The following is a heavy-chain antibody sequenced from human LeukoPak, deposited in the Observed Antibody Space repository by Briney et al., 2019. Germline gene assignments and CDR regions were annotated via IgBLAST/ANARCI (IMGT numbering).Heavy chain of an antibody. CDR2: INPNSGGT. V-gene: IGHV1-2*02. Sequence: ASVKVSCKASGYSFTGYYLHWVRQAPGQGLEGMGWINPNSGGTNYAQKFQGMFTMTRDTSISTAYMELSRLRSDDTAVYYCARDPNYDAFDIWGQGTMVTVSS. J-gene: IGHJ3*02. D-gene: IGHD4/OR15-4a*01. CDR1: GYSFTGYY. CDR3: ARDPNYDAFDI.